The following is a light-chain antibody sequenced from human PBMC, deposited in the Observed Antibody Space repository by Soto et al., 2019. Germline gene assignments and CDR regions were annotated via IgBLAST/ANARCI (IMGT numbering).Light chain of an antibody. Sequence: QSVLTQPPSVSGAPGQRVTISCTGSSSNIGADFDVHWYQHLPGTAPKLLISHNNNRPSGVPDRFSSSKSGTSASLAITGLQADDEAVYYCQSRDSSLSSSWVFGGGTKVTVL. V-gene: IGLV1-40*01. CDR3: QSRDSSLSSSWV. J-gene: IGLJ3*02. CDR1: SSNIGADFD. CDR2: HNN.